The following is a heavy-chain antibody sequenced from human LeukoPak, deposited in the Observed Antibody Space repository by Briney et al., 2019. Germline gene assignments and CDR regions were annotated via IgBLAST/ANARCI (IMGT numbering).Heavy chain of an antibody. D-gene: IGHD6-13*01. CDR3: ARVRQQLGPYYYYGMDV. CDR2: IYYSGST. Sequence: PSETLSLTCTVSGGSISSYYWSWIRQPPGKGLEWIGYIYYSGSTSYNPSLKSRVTISVDTSKNQFSLKLSSVTAADTAVYYCARVRQQLGPYYYYGMDVWGQGTTVTVSS. V-gene: IGHV4-59*01. J-gene: IGHJ6*02. CDR1: GGSISSYY.